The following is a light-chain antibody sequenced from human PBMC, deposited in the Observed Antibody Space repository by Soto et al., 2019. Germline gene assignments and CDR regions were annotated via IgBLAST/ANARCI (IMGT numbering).Light chain of an antibody. CDR2: AAS. CDR3: QKYHSAPLT. Sequence: IQMTQSPSSLSASVGDRVTITCRASQGISNYLAWYQQKPRKVPKLLIYAASTLQSRVPSRFSSSGSVTDFTLTISSLQPEVVATYYCQKYHSAPLTFGGGTKVEIK. J-gene: IGKJ4*01. V-gene: IGKV1-27*01. CDR1: QGISNY.